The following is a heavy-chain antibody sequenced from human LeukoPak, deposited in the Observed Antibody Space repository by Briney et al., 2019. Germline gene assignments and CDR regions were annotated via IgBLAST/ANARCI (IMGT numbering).Heavy chain of an antibody. V-gene: IGHV4-34*01. CDR3: ARGPQSRFDY. CDR2: INHSGTT. J-gene: IGHJ4*02. Sequence: SETLSLTCAVYGGSFSGYYWSWIRQPPGKGLEWIGEINHSGTTNYNPSLKSRVTISVDTSKNQFSLKLASVTAADTAVYYCARGPQSRFDYWGQGTLVTVSS. CDR1: GGSFSGYY.